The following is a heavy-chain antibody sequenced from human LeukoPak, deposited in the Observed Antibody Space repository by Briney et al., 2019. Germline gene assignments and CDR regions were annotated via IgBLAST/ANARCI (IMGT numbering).Heavy chain of an antibody. CDR3: ARYDYSDYGIAY. D-gene: IGHD4-11*01. J-gene: IGHJ4*02. CDR1: GFTFSSYW. Sequence: PGGSLRLSCAASGFTFSSYWMTWVRQAPGKGVEGVANIKRDGSEKSYEDSVKGRFTTSRDNTKNSLYLQMNSLRAEDTAMYYCARYDYSDYGIAYWGQGTLVTVSS. CDR2: IKRDGSEK. V-gene: IGHV3-7*01.